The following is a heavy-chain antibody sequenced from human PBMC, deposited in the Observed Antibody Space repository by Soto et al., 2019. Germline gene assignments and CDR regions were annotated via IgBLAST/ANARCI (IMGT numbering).Heavy chain of an antibody. CDR3: ASRVLGYSSCWSTFDI. V-gene: IGHV1-69*02. Sequence: QVQLVQSGAEVKKPGSSVKVSCKASGGTFSSNIISWVRQAPGQGLEWMGRIIPTVGMANYAQKFQGRVTISADKFTNTAYMELSSLRSEDSAVFFCASRVLGYSSCWSTFDIWGQGTMVIVSS. CDR2: IIPTVGMA. J-gene: IGHJ3*02. D-gene: IGHD6-13*01. CDR1: GGTFSSNI.